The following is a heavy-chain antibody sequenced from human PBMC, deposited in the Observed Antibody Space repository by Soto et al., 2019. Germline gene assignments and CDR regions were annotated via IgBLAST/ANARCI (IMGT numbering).Heavy chain of an antibody. CDR1: GFTFSNAW. V-gene: IGHV3-15*07. Sequence: EVQLVESGGGLVKPGGSLRLSCAASGFTFSNAWMNWVRQAPGKGLEWVGRIKSKTDGGTTDYAAPVKGRFTISRDDSKNTLYLQMNSLKTEDTAVYYCTTHLQIYSSSPPRDAFDIWGQGTMVTVSS. CDR2: IKSKTDGGTT. J-gene: IGHJ3*02. D-gene: IGHD6-6*01. CDR3: TTHLQIYSSSPPRDAFDI.